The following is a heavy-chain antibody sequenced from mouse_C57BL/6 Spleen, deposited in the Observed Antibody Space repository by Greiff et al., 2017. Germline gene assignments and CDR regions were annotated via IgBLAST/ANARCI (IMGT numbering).Heavy chain of an antibody. J-gene: IGHJ2*01. Sequence: EVQLQESGPGLVKPSQSLSLTCSVTGYSITSGYYWNWIRQFPGNKLEWMGYISYDGSNNYNPSLKNRISITRDTSKNQFFLKLNSVTTEDTATYYCARDDGYWGYWGQGTTLTVSS. D-gene: IGHD2-3*01. CDR1: GYSITSGYY. CDR2: ISYDGSN. V-gene: IGHV3-6*01. CDR3: ARDDGYWGY.